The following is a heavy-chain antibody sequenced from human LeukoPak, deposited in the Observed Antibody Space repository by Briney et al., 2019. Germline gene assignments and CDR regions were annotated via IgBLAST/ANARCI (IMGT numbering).Heavy chain of an antibody. Sequence: ESGPALVNPTQTLTLTCTFSGFSLSPSGMCVSWIRQPPGKALEWHARFDWDDDKYYSTSLKTRLTISKDTSKNQVVLTMTNMDPVDTATYYCARALCGYSYGYDYWGQGTLVTVSS. CDR1: GFSLSPSGMC. V-gene: IGHV2-70*11. D-gene: IGHD5-18*01. CDR2: FDWDDDK. J-gene: IGHJ4*02. CDR3: ARALCGYSYGYDY.